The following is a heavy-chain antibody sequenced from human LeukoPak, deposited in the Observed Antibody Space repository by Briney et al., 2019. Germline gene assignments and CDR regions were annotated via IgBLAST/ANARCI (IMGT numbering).Heavy chain of an antibody. D-gene: IGHD6-6*01. J-gene: IGHJ4*02. Sequence: SETLSLTCAVYGGSLSGYYWSWIRQPPGKGLEWIGEINHSGSTNYNPSLKSRVTISVDTSKNQFSLKLSSVTAADTAVYYCARGESIAARRDWGQGTLVTVSS. CDR2: INHSGST. CDR3: ARGESIAARRD. V-gene: IGHV4-34*01. CDR1: GGSLSGYY.